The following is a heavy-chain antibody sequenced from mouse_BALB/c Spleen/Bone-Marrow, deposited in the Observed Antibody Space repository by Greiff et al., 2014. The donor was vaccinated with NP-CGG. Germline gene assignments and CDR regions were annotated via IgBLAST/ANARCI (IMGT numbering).Heavy chain of an antibody. V-gene: IGHV1-54*01. D-gene: IGHD2-13*01. Sequence: QVQLKESGAELVKPGTSVKLSCKASGYAFTNYLIDWVKQRPGQGLEWIGVITPGSGDINYNEKFKGKATLTADTSSSTAYIQLSGLTSDDCAVYFCARRDYSFAYWGQGTLVTVSA. CDR2: ITPGSGDI. CDR1: GYAFTNYL. J-gene: IGHJ3*01. CDR3: ARRDYSFAY.